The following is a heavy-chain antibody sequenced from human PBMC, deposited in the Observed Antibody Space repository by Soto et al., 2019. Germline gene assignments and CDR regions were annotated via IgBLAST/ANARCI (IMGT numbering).Heavy chain of an antibody. CDR2: IDPSDSYT. V-gene: IGHV5-10-1*01. D-gene: IGHD6-19*01. Sequence: GGSLKISCKGSGYSFTSYWISWVRQMPGKGLEWMGRIDPSDSYTNYSPSFQGHVTISADKSISTAYLQWSSLKASDTAMYYCARQKGSGSSGQPPYYYYGMDVWGHGTTVSVSS. CDR1: GYSFTSYW. CDR3: ARQKGSGSSGQPPYYYYGMDV. J-gene: IGHJ6*02.